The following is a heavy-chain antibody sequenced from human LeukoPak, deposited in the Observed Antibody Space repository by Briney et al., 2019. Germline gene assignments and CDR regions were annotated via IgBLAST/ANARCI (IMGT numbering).Heavy chain of an antibody. V-gene: IGHV4-39*07. CDR2: IYYSGST. J-gene: IGHJ4*02. Sequence: SETLSLTCTVSGGSISSSSYYWGWIRQPPGKGLEWIGSIYYSGSTYYNPSLKSRVTISVDTSKNQFSLKLSSVTAADTAVYYCARGKHRIAVAGGFDYWGQGTLVTVSS. CDR3: ARGKHRIAVAGGFDY. CDR1: GGSISSSSYY. D-gene: IGHD6-19*01.